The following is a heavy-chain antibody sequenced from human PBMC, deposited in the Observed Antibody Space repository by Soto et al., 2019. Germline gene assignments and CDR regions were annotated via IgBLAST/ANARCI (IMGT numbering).Heavy chain of an antibody. V-gene: IGHV4-59*01. CDR3: ARGLPRRYYFDY. Sequence: PSETLSLTCTVSGGSISSYYWSWIRQPPGKGLEWIGYIYYSGSTNYNPSLKSRVTISVDTSKNQFSLKLSSVTAADTAVYYCARGLPRRYYFDYWGQGTLVTVSS. CDR2: IYYSGST. J-gene: IGHJ4*02. CDR1: GGSISSYY. D-gene: IGHD3-16*01.